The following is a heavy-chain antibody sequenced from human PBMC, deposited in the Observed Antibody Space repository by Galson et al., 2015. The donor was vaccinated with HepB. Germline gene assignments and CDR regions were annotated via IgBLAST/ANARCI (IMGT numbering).Heavy chain of an antibody. V-gene: IGHV3-21*01. J-gene: IGHJ4*02. CDR1: GFTSSSYS. Sequence: SLRLSCAASGFTSSSYSMNWVRQAPGKGLEWVSSISSSSSYIYYADSVKGRFTISRDNAKNSLYLQMNSLRAEDTAVYYCARSPHYDFWSGYPLDYWGQGTLVTVSS. CDR3: ARSPHYDFWSGYPLDY. D-gene: IGHD3-3*01. CDR2: ISSSSSYI.